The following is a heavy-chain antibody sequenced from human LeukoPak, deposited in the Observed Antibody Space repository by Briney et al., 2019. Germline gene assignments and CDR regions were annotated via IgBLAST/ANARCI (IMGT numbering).Heavy chain of an antibody. Sequence: GGSLRLSCAASGFTFSIYGMRWVRQAPGKGLEWVPAVRAGSPTTYYAESVKVRFTISRDNSKTSLSLQMNGLRPEDAAVYHCAKNISPGAGAGMGLFDAWGQGTLVTVSS. J-gene: IGHJ5*02. CDR2: VRAGSPTT. CDR3: AKNISPGAGAGMGLFDA. V-gene: IGHV3-23*01. D-gene: IGHD6-13*01. CDR1: GFTFSIYG.